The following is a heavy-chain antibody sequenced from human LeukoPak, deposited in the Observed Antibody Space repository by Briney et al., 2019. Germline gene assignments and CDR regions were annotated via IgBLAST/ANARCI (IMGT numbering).Heavy chain of an antibody. CDR1: GFTFDDYA. V-gene: IGHV3-43D*03. J-gene: IGHJ6*03. CDR3: AKDYGGSSGIYYYYMDV. CDR2: ISWDGGST. D-gene: IGHD4-23*01. Sequence: GGSLRLSCAASGFTFDDYAMHWVRHAPGKGLEWVSLISWDGGSTYYADSVKGRFTISRDNSKNSLYLQMNSLRAEDTALYYCAKDYGGSSGIYYYYMDVWGKGTTVTVSS.